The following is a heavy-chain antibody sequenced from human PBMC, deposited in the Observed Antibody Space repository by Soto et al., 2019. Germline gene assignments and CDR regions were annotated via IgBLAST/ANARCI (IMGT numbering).Heavy chain of an antibody. V-gene: IGHV3-73*01. CDR2: IRSKANSYAT. CDR1: GFTFSGSA. J-gene: IGHJ4*02. D-gene: IGHD3-9*01. CDR3: TRRPDPTYYDILTGYSPLDY. Sequence: PGGSLRLSCAASGFTFSGSAMHWVRQASGKGLEWVGRIRSKANSYATAYAASVKGRFTISRDDSKNTAYLQMNSLKTEDTAVYYCTRRPDPTYYDILTGYSPLDYWGQGTLVTVSS.